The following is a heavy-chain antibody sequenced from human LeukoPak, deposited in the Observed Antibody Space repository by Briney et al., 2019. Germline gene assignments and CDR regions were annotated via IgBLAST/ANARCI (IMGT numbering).Heavy chain of an antibody. CDR2: IKQDGSEK. Sequence: GGSLRLSCAASGFTFSSYWMSWVRQAPGKGLEWVANIKQDGSEKYYVDSVKGRFTISRDNAKNSLYLQMNSLRAEDTAVYYCAREAYYYDNSGYYFDLWGQGTLVTVSS. D-gene: IGHD3-22*01. V-gene: IGHV3-7*01. J-gene: IGHJ4*02. CDR1: GFTFSSYW. CDR3: AREAYYYDNSGYYFDL.